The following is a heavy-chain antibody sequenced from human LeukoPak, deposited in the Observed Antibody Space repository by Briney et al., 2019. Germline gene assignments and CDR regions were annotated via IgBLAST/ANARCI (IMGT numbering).Heavy chain of an antibody. V-gene: IGHV4-59*08. CDR1: GGSFSGYY. D-gene: IGHD1-26*01. CDR3: ASSVGSYGYYYYYGMDV. J-gene: IGHJ6*02. Sequence: SETLSLTCAVYGGSFSGYYWSWIRQPPGKGLEWIGYIYYSGSTNYNPSLKSRVTISVDTSKNQFSLKLSSVTAADTAVYYCASSVGSYGYYYYYGMDVWGQGTTVTVSS. CDR2: IYYSGST.